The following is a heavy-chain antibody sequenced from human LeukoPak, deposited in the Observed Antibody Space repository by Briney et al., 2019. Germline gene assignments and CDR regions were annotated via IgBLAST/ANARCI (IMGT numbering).Heavy chain of an antibody. D-gene: IGHD2-21*02. Sequence: SETLSLTCTVSGGSLNSDYYCWIRQSPEMGLEWIGYFKYDGNTGYNPSLKSRATISKDTSKNQFSLKVNFVTAADTAVYYCATVVDESDIDNWGQGTLVTVSS. J-gene: IGHJ4*02. CDR1: GGSLNSDY. CDR2: FKYDGNT. CDR3: ATVVDESDIDN. V-gene: IGHV4-59*01.